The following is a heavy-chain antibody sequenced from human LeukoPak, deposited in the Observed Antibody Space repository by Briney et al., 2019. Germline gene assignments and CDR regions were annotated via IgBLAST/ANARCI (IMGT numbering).Heavy chain of an antibody. J-gene: IGHJ4*02. Sequence: SQTLSLTCALSGDSVSSHSAAWNWIRQSPSRGLEWLGRTYYRSKWYNDYAVSVKSRIAINPDKSKIHFSLQLNSVTPEDTAVYYCARGSAAAGKGYFDYWGQGTLVTVSS. D-gene: IGHD6-13*01. V-gene: IGHV6-1*01. CDR3: ARGSAAAGKGYFDY. CDR2: TYYRSKWYN. CDR1: GDSVSSHSAA.